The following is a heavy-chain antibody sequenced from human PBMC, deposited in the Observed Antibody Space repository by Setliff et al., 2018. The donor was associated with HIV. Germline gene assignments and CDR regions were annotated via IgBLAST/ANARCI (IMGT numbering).Heavy chain of an antibody. CDR1: GFTFITST. V-gene: IGHV3-21*01. J-gene: IGHJ4*02. Sequence: PGGSLRLSCAVSGFTFITSTMNWVRQAPGKGLEWVASISSSGSYIHYADSVKGRFSISRDNAKNSLSLQMSSLRVEDTAVYYCAAVFTGVPGRSLDYWGQGTLVTVSS. CDR2: ISSSGSYI. D-gene: IGHD6-19*01. CDR3: AAVFTGVPGRSLDY.